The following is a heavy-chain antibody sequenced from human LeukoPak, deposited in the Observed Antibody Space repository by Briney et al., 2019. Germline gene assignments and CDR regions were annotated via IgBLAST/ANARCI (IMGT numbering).Heavy chain of an antibody. CDR2: VNPNSGNT. CDR3: ARARVLRFLEWFPGLDP. Sequence: ASVKVSCKASGYTFTSYDINWVRQATGQGLEWMGWVNPNSGNTGYAQKFQGRVTMTRNTSISTAYMELSSLRSEDTAVYYCARARVLRFLEWFPGLDPWGQGTLVTVSS. CDR1: GYTFTSYD. J-gene: IGHJ5*02. D-gene: IGHD3-3*01. V-gene: IGHV1-8*01.